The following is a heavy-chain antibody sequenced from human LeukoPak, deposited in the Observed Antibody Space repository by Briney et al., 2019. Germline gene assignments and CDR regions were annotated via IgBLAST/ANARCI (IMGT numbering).Heavy chain of an antibody. CDR1: GYTFTGYY. CDR3: ARAPMIVVVFPPRLDK. CDR2: INPNSGGT. V-gene: IGHV1-2*02. J-gene: IGHJ4*02. Sequence: GASVRVSCTTSGYTFTGYYMHWVRQAPGQGLEWMGWINPNSGGTNYAQTFQDRVTMTGDTSISTAYMQLSRLTSDDTAVYYCARAPMIVVVFPPRLDKWGQGTLVTVSS. D-gene: IGHD3-22*01.